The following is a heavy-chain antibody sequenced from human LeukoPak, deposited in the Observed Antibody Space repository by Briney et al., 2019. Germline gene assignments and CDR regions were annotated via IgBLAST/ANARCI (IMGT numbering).Heavy chain of an antibody. D-gene: IGHD3-16*01. CDR1: GFTFSSYA. Sequence: PGGSLRLSCAASGFTFSSYAMHWVRQAPGKGLEWVAIIWYDGSNTYYADSVKGRFTISRDNSKNTLYLQMNSLRVEDTAVYYCAPDHGGYWGQGTLVTVSS. V-gene: IGHV3-33*08. J-gene: IGHJ4*02. CDR2: IWYDGSNT. CDR3: APDHGGY.